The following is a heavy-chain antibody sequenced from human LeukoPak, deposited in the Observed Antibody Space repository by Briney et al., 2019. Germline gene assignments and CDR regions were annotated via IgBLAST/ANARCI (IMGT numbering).Heavy chain of an antibody. CDR1: GGSISSGGYS. D-gene: IGHD3/OR15-3a*01. J-gene: IGHJ4*02. CDR3: ARRGLIDY. CDR2: IYHSGST. Sequence: PSQTLSLTCAVSGGSISSGGYSWSWIRQPPGKGLEWIGYIYHSGSTYYNPSLKSRVTISVDTSKNQFSLNLSSVTAADTAVYYCARRGLIDYWGQGTLVTVSS. V-gene: IGHV4-30-2*03.